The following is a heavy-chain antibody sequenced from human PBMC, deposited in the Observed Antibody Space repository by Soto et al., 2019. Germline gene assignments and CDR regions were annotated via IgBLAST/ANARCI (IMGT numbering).Heavy chain of an antibody. CDR3: ARDRYYDFWSGSFGMDV. V-gene: IGHV3-53*01. CDR1: GFTVSSNY. J-gene: IGHJ6*02. Sequence: GGSLRLSCAASGFTVSSNYMSWVRQAPGKGLEWVSVIYSGGSTYYADSVKGRFTISRDNSKNTLYLQMNSLRAEDTAVYYCARDRYYDFWSGSFGMDVCGQATTGTVS. CDR2: IYSGGST. D-gene: IGHD3-3*01.